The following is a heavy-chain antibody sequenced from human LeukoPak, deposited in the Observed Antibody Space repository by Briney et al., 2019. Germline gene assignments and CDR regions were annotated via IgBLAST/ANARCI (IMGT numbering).Heavy chain of an antibody. D-gene: IGHD3-3*01. V-gene: IGHV4-38-2*02. J-gene: IGHJ4*02. CDR3: AREGYNFWGAYYMAAPHQDPFFDY. CDR1: GYSISSNYH. CDR2: IYHSGST. Sequence: KPSETLSLTCTVSGYSISSNYHWGWIRQPPGKGLEWIATIYHSGSTYYNPSLKSRVTISVDTSKNQFSLKMRSVTAADTAVYYCAREGYNFWGAYYMAAPHQDPFFDYWGQGTLVTVSS.